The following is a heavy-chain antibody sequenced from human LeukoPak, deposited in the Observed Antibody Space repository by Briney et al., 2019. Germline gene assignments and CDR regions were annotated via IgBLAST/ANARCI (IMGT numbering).Heavy chain of an antibody. CDR3: ARGHSCWYHYFDY. CDR1: GGSFSGYY. D-gene: IGHD6-19*01. J-gene: IGHJ4*02. V-gene: IGHV4-34*01. CDR2: INHSGST. Sequence: SETLSLNCAVYGGSFSGYYWSWIRQPPGKGLEWLGEINHSGSTNYNPSLKSRVTISVDTSNDQFSLKLSSVTAADTPVYYCARGHSCWYHYFDYWGQGTLVTVSS.